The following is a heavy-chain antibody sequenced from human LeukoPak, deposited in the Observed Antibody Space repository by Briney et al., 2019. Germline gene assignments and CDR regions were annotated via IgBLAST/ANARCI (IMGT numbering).Heavy chain of an antibody. CDR2: IYYSGST. D-gene: IGHD2-15*01. V-gene: IGHV4-39*01. J-gene: IGHJ5*02. Sequence: PSETLSLTCTVSGGSISSSSYYWGWIRQPPGKGLEWIGSIYYSGSTYYNSSLKSRVTISKDTSKNQFSLKLSSVTAADTAVYYCARHIRYCSGGSCYGGWFDPWGQGTLVTVSS. CDR3: ARHIRYCSGGSCYGGWFDP. CDR1: GGSISSSSYY.